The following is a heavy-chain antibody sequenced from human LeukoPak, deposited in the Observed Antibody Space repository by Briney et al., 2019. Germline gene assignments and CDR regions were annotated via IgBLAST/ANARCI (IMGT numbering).Heavy chain of an antibody. J-gene: IGHJ4*02. D-gene: IGHD2-15*01. Sequence: SETLSHTCTVSGGSISSSSYYWGWIRQPPGKGLEWIGSIYYSGSTYYNPSLKSRVTISVDTSKNQFSLKLSSVTAADTAVYYCAKLGYCSGGSCYPTDYWGQGTLVTVSS. CDR1: GGSISSSSYY. V-gene: IGHV4-39*01. CDR3: AKLGYCSGGSCYPTDY. CDR2: IYYSGST.